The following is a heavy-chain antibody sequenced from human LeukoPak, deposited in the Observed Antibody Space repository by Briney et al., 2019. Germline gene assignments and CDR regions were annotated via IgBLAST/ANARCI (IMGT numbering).Heavy chain of an antibody. V-gene: IGHV3-9*01. CDR3: AKGTYYYDSSGYYSGYFDY. Sequence: GGSLRLSCAASGFTFVDYAMHWVRRAPGKGLEGVLGISWNSGSIGYADSVKSRFTTSRGNAKNSLYLQMNSLRAEDTALYYCAKGTYYYDSSGYYSGYFDYWGHGTLVTVSS. J-gene: IGHJ4*01. CDR1: GFTFVDYA. D-gene: IGHD3-22*01. CDR2: ISWNSGSI.